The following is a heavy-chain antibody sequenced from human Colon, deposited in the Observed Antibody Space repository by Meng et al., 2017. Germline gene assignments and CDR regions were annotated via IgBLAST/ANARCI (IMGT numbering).Heavy chain of an antibody. CDR1: GGSVSSASYY. Sequence: QLQDSSRGLVRLSETLPLTCNVSGGSVSSASYYWSWIRQPPGKGLEWIGLIHYSGSRNYNPSLKSRVTMSVDTSKNQVSLRLTSVTAADTAVYYCARFYGSGTFEVHDYWGQGTLVTVSS. CDR3: ARFYGSGTFEVHDY. J-gene: IGHJ4*02. D-gene: IGHD3-10*01. V-gene: IGHV4-61*01. CDR2: IHYSGSR.